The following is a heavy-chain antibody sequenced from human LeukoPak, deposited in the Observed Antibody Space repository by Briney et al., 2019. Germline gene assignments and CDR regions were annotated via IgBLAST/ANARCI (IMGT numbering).Heavy chain of an antibody. J-gene: IGHJ4*02. V-gene: IGHV4-4*07. Sequence: SETLFLTCTVSGGSISSYYWSWIRQPAGKGLEWIGRIYTSGSTNYNPSLKSRVTMSVDTSKNQFSLKLSSVTAADTAVYYCAKELYSSSWYFFDYWGQGTLVTVSS. CDR1: GGSISSYY. CDR2: IYTSGST. D-gene: IGHD6-13*01. CDR3: AKELYSSSWYFFDY.